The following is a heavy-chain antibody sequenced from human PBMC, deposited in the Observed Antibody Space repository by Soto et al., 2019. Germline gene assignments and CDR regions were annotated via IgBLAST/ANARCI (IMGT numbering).Heavy chain of an antibody. CDR2: IYTAGGT. CDR1: GFTVSNTY. J-gene: IGHJ5*02. V-gene: IGHV3-53*01. D-gene: IGHD2-2*01. Sequence: GGSLRLSCAASGFTVSNTYMTWVRQPPGKGLECVSVIYTAGGTNYAGSVKGRFIISRDNSKNTLYLQMNSLRAEDTAVYYCARALPVAKGGFDPWGQGTLVTVSS. CDR3: ARALPVAKGGFDP.